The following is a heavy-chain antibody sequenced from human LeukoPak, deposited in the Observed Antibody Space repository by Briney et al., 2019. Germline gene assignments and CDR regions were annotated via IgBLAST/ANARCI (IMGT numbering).Heavy chain of an antibody. J-gene: IGHJ3*02. CDR2: ISSDSNHI. CDR3: ASRYCTTTNCYSFDI. V-gene: IGHV3-21*01. CDR1: GVTFITYS. Sequence: GGSLRLSCAASGVTFITYSMNSVRQAPGKGLEWVSAISSDSNHIFYADSVKGRFTISRDNAENSLFLQMNSLRGEDTAVYYCASRYCTTTNCYSFDIWGQGTMVTVSS. D-gene: IGHD2-2*01.